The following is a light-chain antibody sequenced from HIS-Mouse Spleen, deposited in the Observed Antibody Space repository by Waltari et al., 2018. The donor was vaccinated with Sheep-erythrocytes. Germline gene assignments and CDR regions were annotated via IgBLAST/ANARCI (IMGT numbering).Light chain of an antibody. CDR3: LSADSSGTYGV. J-gene: IGLJ3*02. CDR1: ALPKKY. Sequence: SYELTQPPSVSVSLGQMARITYSGEALPKKYAYWYQQKPGQFPVLVIYKDSERPSGIPGRFSGSSSGTIVTLTISGVQAEDEADYYCLSADSSGTYGVFGGGTKLTVL. CDR2: KDS. V-gene: IGLV3-16*01.